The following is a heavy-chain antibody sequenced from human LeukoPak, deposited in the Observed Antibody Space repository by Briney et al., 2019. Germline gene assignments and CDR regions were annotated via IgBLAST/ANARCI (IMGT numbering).Heavy chain of an antibody. V-gene: IGHV4-59*01. Sequence: SETLSLTCTVSGGSISSYYWSWIRQPPGKGLEWIGYIYYSGSTNYNPSLKSRVTISVDTSKNQFSLKLRSVTAADTAVYYCARSALAYFHYYMDVWGRGTTVTVSS. CDR2: IYYSGST. CDR1: GGSISSYY. CDR3: ARSALAYFHYYMDV. J-gene: IGHJ6*03.